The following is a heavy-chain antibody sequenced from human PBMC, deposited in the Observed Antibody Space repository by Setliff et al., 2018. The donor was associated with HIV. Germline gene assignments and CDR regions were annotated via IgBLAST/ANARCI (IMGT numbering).Heavy chain of an antibody. J-gene: IGHJ5*01. CDR3: VRVAGFSSSWFGY. V-gene: IGHV3-74*03. D-gene: IGHD6-13*01. CDR1: GFTFSSYW. CDR2: INSDGSST. Sequence: PGESLKISCAASGFTFSSYWMHWVRQVPGKGLVWVSRINSDGSSTTYADFVKGRFTISRDNARNTLYLEMNSLRVEDTAVYYCVRVAGFSSSWFGYWGQGTLVTVSS.